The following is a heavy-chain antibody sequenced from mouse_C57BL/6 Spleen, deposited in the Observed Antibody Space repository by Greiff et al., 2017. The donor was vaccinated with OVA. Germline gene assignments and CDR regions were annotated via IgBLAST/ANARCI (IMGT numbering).Heavy chain of an antibody. CDR2: IRSGSSTI. V-gene: IGHV5-17*01. CDR1: GFTFSDYG. Sequence: EVQLVESGGGLVKPGGSLKLSCAASGFTFSDYGMHWVRQAPEKGLEWVAYIRSGSSTIYYEDTVKGRFTISRDNAKNTLFLQMTSLRSEDTAMYYCARNKNYYGSSNWDFYAMDYWGQGTSVTVSS. J-gene: IGHJ4*01. D-gene: IGHD1-1*01. CDR3: ARNKNYYGSSNWDFYAMDY.